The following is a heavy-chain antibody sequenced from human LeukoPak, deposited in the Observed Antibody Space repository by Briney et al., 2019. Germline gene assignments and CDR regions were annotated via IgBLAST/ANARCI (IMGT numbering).Heavy chain of an antibody. Sequence: GGSLRLSCAASGXTFSSYAMSWVRQGLGTGLEWVSTVSGSGSGTYYADSVKGRFTISRDNSKNTLYLQMNSLRAEDTAVYYCAKPAGGGWGQGTLVTVSS. V-gene: IGHV3-23*01. D-gene: IGHD3-16*01. CDR1: GXTFSSYA. CDR2: VSGSGSGT. J-gene: IGHJ4*02. CDR3: AKPAGGG.